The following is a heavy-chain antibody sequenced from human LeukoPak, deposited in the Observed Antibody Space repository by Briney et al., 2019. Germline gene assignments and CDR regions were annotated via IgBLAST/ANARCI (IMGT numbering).Heavy chain of an antibody. D-gene: IGHD3-22*01. V-gene: IGHV3-23*01. J-gene: IGHJ4*02. CDR1: GFTFSSYA. CDR2: ISGSGGST. Sequence: GGSLRLSCAASGFTFSSYAMSWVRQAPGKGLEWVSAISGSGGSTYYADSVKGRFTISRDNSKNTLYLQMNSLRVEDTAVYYCAKAARKRITMIVVVITPDYFDYWGQGTLVTVSS. CDR3: AKAARKRITMIVVVITPDYFDY.